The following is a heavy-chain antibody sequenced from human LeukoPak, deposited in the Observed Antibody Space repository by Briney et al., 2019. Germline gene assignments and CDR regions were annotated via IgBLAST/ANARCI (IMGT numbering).Heavy chain of an antibody. CDR1: GGSISTSNYY. Sequence: SETLSLTCTVSGGSISTSNYYWGWIRQPPGKGLEWLGTIYYNGATQYNPSLKSRVTISIDTSKNQFSLKLSSVTAADTAVYYCARAKAARPNWFDPWGQGTLVTVSS. D-gene: IGHD6-6*01. CDR2: IYYNGAT. V-gene: IGHV4-39*07. CDR3: ARAKAARPNWFDP. J-gene: IGHJ5*02.